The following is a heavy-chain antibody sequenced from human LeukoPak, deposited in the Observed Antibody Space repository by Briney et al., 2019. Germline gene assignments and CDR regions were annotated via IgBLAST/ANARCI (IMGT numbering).Heavy chain of an antibody. CDR1: GFTFDDYA. D-gene: IGHD5-24*01. Sequence: GGSLRLSCAASGFTFDDYAMHWVRQAPGKGLEWVSGISWNSGSIGYADSVKGRFTISRDNAKNSLYLQMNSLRAEDTAVYYCARWLQFVGDYWGQGTLVTVSS. CDR3: ARWLQFVGDY. J-gene: IGHJ4*02. V-gene: IGHV3-9*01. CDR2: ISWNSGSI.